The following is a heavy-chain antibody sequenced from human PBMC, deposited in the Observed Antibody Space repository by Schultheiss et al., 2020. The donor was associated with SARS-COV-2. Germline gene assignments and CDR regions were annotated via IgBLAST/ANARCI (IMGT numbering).Heavy chain of an antibody. V-gene: IGHV4-59*01. CDR2: IYYSGST. CDR3: ARISRSSSSGGLDY. J-gene: IGHJ4*02. Sequence: SETLSLTCAVYGGSFSGYYWSWIRQPPGKGLEWIGYIYYSGSTNYNPSLKSRVTISVDTSKNQFSLKLSSVTAADTAVYYCARISRSSSSGGLDYWGQGTLVTVSS. D-gene: IGHD6-6*01. CDR1: GGSFSGYY.